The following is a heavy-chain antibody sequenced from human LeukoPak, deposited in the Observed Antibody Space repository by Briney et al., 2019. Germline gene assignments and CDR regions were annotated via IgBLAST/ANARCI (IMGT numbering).Heavy chain of an antibody. CDR2: ISAYNGNT. Sequence: ASVKVSCKASGGTFSKYTISWVRQRPGQGLEWMGWISAYNGNTNYAQKLQGRVTMTTDTSTSTAYMELRSLRSDDTAVYYCARGVTYYYGSGSALFDYWGQGTLVTVSS. CDR3: ARGVTYYYGSGSALFDY. D-gene: IGHD3-10*01. J-gene: IGHJ4*02. V-gene: IGHV1-18*01. CDR1: GGTFSKYT.